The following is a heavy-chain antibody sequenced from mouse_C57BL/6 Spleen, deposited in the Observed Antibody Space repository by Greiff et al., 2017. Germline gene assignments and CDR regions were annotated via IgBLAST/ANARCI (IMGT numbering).Heavy chain of an antibody. CDR1: GFTFSDYG. V-gene: IGHV2-9*01. CDR3: ANHRDV. Sequence: VKLVESGGGLVKPGGSLKLSCAASGFTFSDYGMHWVRQPPGKGLEWLGVIWGGGSTNYNSALMSRMSISTENSKSQVFLKMNSLQTDDTAVYYCANHRDVWGTGTTVTVSS. CDR2: IWGGGST. J-gene: IGHJ1*03.